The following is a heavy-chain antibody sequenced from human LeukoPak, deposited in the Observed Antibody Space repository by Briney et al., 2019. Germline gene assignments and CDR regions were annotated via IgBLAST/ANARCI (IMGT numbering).Heavy chain of an antibody. J-gene: IGHJ6*02. CDR2: IYYSGST. Sequence: SETLSLTCTVSGGSISSYYWSWIRQPPGKGLEWIGYIYYSGSTNYNPSLKSRVTISVDTSKNQFSLKLSSVTAADTAVYYCASATFLEWLSRHKSRKHYYYYGMDVWGQGTTVTVSS. V-gene: IGHV4-59*01. CDR1: GGSISSYY. CDR3: ASATFLEWLSRHKSRKHYYYYGMDV. D-gene: IGHD3-3*01.